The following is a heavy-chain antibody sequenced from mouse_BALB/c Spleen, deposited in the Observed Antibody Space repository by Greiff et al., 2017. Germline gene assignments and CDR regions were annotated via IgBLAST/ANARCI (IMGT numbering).Heavy chain of an antibody. CDR1: GFNIKDYY. Sequence: EVQLQQSGAELVRSGASVKLSCTASGFNIKDYYMHWVKQRPEQGLEWIGWIDPENGDTEYAPKFQGKATMTADTSSNTAYLQLSSLTSEDTAVYYCNGGTTVVADYYAMDYWGQGTSVTVSS. J-gene: IGHJ4*01. CDR2: IDPENGDT. V-gene: IGHV14-4*02. CDR3: NGGTTVVADYYAMDY. D-gene: IGHD1-1*01.